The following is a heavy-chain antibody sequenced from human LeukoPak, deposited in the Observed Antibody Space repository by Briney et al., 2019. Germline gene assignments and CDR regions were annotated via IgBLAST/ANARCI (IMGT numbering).Heavy chain of an antibody. CDR2: INPNSGGT. D-gene: IGHD2-2*01. V-gene: IGHV1-2*02. J-gene: IGHJ4*02. Sequence: GASVKVSCKTSGYTFTGYYIHWVRQAPGQGLEWMGWINPNSGGTNYAQKFQGRVTVTRDTSISTAYMELSRLRSDDTAVYYCARGLYCSSTSCYYFDYWGQGTLVTVSS. CDR3: ARGLYCSSTSCYYFDY. CDR1: GYTFTGYY.